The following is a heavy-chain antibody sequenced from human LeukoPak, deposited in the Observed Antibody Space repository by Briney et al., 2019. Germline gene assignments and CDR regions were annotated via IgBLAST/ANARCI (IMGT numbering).Heavy chain of an antibody. Sequence: PGGSLRLSCAASGFTFSSHWMHWVRQAPGKGLVWVSRSNSDESSTSYADSVKGRFTISRDNAKNTLYLQMNSLRAEDTAVYYCARDLGSSSFDYWGQGTLVTVSS. CDR3: ARDLGSSSFDY. CDR1: GFTFSSHW. J-gene: IGHJ4*02. V-gene: IGHV3-74*01. CDR2: SNSDESST. D-gene: IGHD6-13*01.